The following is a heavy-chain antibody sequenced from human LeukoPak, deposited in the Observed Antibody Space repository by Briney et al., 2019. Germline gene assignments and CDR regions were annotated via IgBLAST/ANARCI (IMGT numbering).Heavy chain of an antibody. V-gene: IGHV3-74*01. Sequence: GGSLRLSCATSGFTFSSYWLHWVRQAPGKGLVWVSRINEHGSITNYADSVRDRFTISRDNAKNTLYLQMNSLRAEDTAMYYCARDVAVVGSHWGQGTLVTVSS. CDR3: ARDVAVVGSH. CDR1: GFTFSSYW. J-gene: IGHJ4*02. CDR2: INEHGSIT. D-gene: IGHD2-15*01.